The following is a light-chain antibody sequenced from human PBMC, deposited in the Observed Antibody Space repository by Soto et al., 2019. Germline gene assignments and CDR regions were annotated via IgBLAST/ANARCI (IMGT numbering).Light chain of an antibody. V-gene: IGLV1-40*01. J-gene: IGLJ2*01. CDR1: SSNIGAGHV. CDR3: QSYDNTLSASV. CDR2: GSS. Sequence: QSVLTQPPSVSGAPGQRVTISCTGSSSNIGAGHVVHWYQQFPGRAPNLLIYGSSNRPSGVPDRFSGSKSGTSASLAITGLQAGDEADYYCQSYDNTLSASVFGGGTKVTVL.